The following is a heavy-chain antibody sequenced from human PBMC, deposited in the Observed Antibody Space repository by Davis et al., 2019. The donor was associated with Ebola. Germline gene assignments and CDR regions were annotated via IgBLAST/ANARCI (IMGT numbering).Heavy chain of an antibody. V-gene: IGHV1-46*01. CDR2: INPSGGST. Sequence: ASVKVSCKASGYTFTGYYMHWVRQAPGQGLEWMGRINPSGGSTSYAQKFQGRVTMTRDTSTSTVYMELSSLRSEDTAVYYCARDQIVVVVAATSPYYYYGMDVWGKGTTVTVSS. CDR3: ARDQIVVVVAATSPYYYYGMDV. D-gene: IGHD2-15*01. J-gene: IGHJ6*04. CDR1: GYTFTGYY.